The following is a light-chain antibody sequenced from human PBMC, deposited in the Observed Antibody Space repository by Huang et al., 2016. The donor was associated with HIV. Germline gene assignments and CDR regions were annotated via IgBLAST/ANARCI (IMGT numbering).Light chain of an antibody. J-gene: IGKJ2*01. V-gene: IGKV1-9*01. CDR2: AAS. CDR3: QQLNSFPREYT. CDR1: QGISNY. Sequence: IQLTQSPSSLSASVGDRVTITCRASQGISNYLAWYQQKPGKAHKLLIFAASTLQSGCPSRFSGSGSGTDFTLTISSLQPEDFATYYCQQLNSFPREYTFGQGTKLEIK.